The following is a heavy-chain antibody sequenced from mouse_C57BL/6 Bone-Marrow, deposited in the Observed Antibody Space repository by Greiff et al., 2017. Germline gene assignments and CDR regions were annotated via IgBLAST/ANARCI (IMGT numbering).Heavy chain of an antibody. V-gene: IGHV1-55*01. CDR3: AREERLRRYFDV. D-gene: IGHD2-2*01. CDR2: IYPGSGST. CDR1: GYTFTSYW. Sequence: QVQLKQPGAELVKPGASVKMSYKASGYTFTSYWITWVKQRPGQGLEWIGDIYPGSGSTNYNEKFKSKATLTVDTSSSTAYMQLSSLTSEDSAVYYCAREERLRRYFDVWGTGTTVTVSS. J-gene: IGHJ1*03.